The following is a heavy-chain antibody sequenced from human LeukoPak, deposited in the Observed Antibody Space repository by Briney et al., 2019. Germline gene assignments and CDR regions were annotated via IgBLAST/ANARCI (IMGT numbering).Heavy chain of an antibody. CDR1: GFTVSSNY. CDR2: IYSGGST. Sequence: GGSLRLSCAASGFTVSSNYMSWVRQAPGKGLEWVSVIYSGGSTYYADSVKGRFTISRDNSKNTLYLQMNSLRAEDTAVYYCARVQGIYYAPYFDYWGQGTLVTVSS. CDR3: ARVQGIYYAPYFDY. J-gene: IGHJ4*02. D-gene: IGHD1-26*01. V-gene: IGHV3-53*01.